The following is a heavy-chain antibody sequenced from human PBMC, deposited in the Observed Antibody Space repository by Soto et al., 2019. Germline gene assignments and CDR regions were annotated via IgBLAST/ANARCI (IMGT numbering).Heavy chain of an antibody. Sequence: XETLSLTCTVAGCSISSYYWSWIRQPAGKGLEWIGRIYTSGSTNYNPSLKSRVTMSVDTSKNQFSLKLSSVTAADTAVYYCARSIRGVSRLDHWGQGTLVTVSS. CDR1: GCSISSYY. CDR2: IYTSGST. CDR3: ARSIRGVSRLDH. V-gene: IGHV4-4*07. J-gene: IGHJ4*02. D-gene: IGHD3-10*01.